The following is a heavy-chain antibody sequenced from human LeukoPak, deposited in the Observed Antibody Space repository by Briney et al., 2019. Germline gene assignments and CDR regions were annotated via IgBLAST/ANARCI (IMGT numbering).Heavy chain of an antibody. Sequence: ASVKVSCKASGGTFSSYAISWVRQAPGQGLEWMGIINPSGGSTSYAQKFQGRVTMTRDTSTSTVYMELSSLRSEDTAVYYCARVPYSREYDYWGQGTLVTVSS. V-gene: IGHV1-46*01. D-gene: IGHD3-22*01. CDR1: GGTFSSYA. CDR3: ARVPYSREYDY. J-gene: IGHJ4*02. CDR2: INPSGGST.